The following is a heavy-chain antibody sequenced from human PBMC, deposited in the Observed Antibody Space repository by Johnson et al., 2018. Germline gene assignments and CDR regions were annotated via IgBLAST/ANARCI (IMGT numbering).Heavy chain of an antibody. V-gene: IGHV3-7*01. J-gene: IGHJ4*02. D-gene: IGHD3-22*01. CDR2: IKQDGSEK. CDR1: GFTFSSYW. CDR3: ARDISVDSNDYYYGPFDY. Sequence: VQLVQSGGGLVQPGGSLRLSCVTSGFTFSSYWMSWVRQAPGKGLEWVANIKQDGSEKYYVDSVKGRFTISRDNAKNSLYLQMNSLRAEDTAVYYCARDISVDSNDYYYGPFDYWGQGTLVPVSS.